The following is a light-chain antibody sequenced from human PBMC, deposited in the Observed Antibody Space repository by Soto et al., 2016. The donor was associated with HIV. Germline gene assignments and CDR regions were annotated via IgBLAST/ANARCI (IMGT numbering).Light chain of an antibody. CDR2: HND. CDR3: QAWDSTTAV. V-gene: IGLV3-1*01. CDR1: QLGSKY. Sequence: SYDLTQPPSVSVSPGQTASITCSSDQLGSKYVWWYQQRPGHSPMLVISHNDKRPSGISERFSGSNSGNTGTLTISGTQAMDEADYYCQAWDSTTAVFGGGTKLTVL. J-gene: IGLJ2*01.